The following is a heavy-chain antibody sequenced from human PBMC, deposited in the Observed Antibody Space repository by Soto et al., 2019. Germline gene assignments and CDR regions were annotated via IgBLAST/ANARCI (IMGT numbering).Heavy chain of an antibody. J-gene: IGHJ4*02. V-gene: IGHV3-33*01. CDR3: ARDGDVNTGFGKDY. Sequence: QVQLVESGGGVVQPGRSLRLSCAASGFTFSSYGMHWVRQAPGKGLAWVAFIWHDGGNKFYAESVKGRFTISRDNSKNTLYLQMTILRAEDTARYSCARDGDVNTGFGKDYWGQGTLVTVSS. D-gene: IGHD3-16*01. CDR2: IWHDGGNK. CDR1: GFTFSSYG.